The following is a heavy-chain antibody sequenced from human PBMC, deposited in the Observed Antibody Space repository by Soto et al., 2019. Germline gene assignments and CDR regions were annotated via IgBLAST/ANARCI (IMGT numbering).Heavy chain of an antibody. CDR3: ARSPMVRGDAFDY. Sequence: QVQLQQWGAGLLKPSETMSLTCAVYGGSFSGYYWSWIRQPPGKGLEWIGEINHSGSTNYNPSLKSRVTISVDTSKNQFSLKLSSVTAADTAVYYCARSPMVRGDAFDYWGQGTLVTVSS. V-gene: IGHV4-34*01. D-gene: IGHD3-10*01. CDR2: INHSGST. J-gene: IGHJ4*02. CDR1: GGSFSGYY.